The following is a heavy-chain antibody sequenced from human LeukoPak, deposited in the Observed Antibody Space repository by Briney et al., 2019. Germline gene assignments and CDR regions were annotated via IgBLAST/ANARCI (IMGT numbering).Heavy chain of an antibody. J-gene: IGHJ5*02. D-gene: IGHD1-7*01. CDR2: IIPIFGTA. CDR3: ARCPRASDRYNWNFSP. V-gene: IGHV1-69*13. CDR1: GGTFSSYA. Sequence: SVKVSCKASGGTFSSYAISWVRQAPGQGLEWMGGIIPIFGTANYAQKFQGRVTITADESTSTAYMELRSLRSDDTAVYYCARCPRASDRYNWNFSPWGQGTLVTVSS.